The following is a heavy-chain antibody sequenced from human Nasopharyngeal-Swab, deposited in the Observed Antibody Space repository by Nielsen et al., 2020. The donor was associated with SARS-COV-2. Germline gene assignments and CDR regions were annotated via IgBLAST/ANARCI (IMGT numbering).Heavy chain of an antibody. CDR3: ARETPTWGYRIDF. Sequence: GRSLRLSCAASGFTFSDYYMSWIRQAPGKGLEWVSYISSSGSTIYYADPVKGRFTISRDNAKKSLYLQMNSLRVEDTAVYYCARETPTWGYRIDFWGQGTLVTVSS. CDR1: GFTFSDYY. D-gene: IGHD5-24*01. J-gene: IGHJ4*02. V-gene: IGHV3-11*04. CDR2: ISSSGSTI.